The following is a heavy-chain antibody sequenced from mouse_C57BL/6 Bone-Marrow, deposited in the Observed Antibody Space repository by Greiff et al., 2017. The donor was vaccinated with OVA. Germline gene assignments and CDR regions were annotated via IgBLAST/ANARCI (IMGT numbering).Heavy chain of an antibody. Sequence: QVHVKQSGAELARPGASVKLSCKASGYTFTSYGISWVKQRTGQGLEWIGEIYPRSGNTYYNEKFKGKATLTADKSSSTAYMELRSLTSEDSAVYVCARGDCYYVLYWYFDVWGTGTTVTVSS. D-gene: IGHD2-3*01. CDR1: GYTFTSYG. J-gene: IGHJ1*03. V-gene: IGHV1-81*01. CDR2: IYPRSGNT. CDR3: ARGDCYYVLYWYFDV.